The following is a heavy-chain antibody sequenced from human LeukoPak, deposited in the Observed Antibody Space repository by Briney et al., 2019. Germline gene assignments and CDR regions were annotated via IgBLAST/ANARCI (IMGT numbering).Heavy chain of an antibody. V-gene: IGHV1-8*01. CDR2: MNTNSGNT. D-gene: IGHD6-6*01. J-gene: IGHJ6*02. CDR1: GYTFTSYD. Sequence: ASVKVSCKASGYTFTSYDINWVRQATGQGLEWMGWMNTNSGNTGYAQKFQGRVTMTRNTSISTAYMELSSLRSEDTAVYYCARYAARPEDYYGMDVWGQGTTVTVSS. CDR3: ARYAARPEDYYGMDV.